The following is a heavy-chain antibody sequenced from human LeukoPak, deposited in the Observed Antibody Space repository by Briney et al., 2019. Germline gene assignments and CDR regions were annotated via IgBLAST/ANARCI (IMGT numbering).Heavy chain of an antibody. D-gene: IGHD6-13*01. J-gene: IGHJ6*02. Sequence: SETLSLTCTVSGGSISSYYWSWIRQPPGKGLEWIGYIYYSGSTNYNPSLKSRVTISVDTSKNQFSLKLSSVTAADTAVYYCARHSSSRYDNYYYYYGMDVWGQGTTVTVSS. CDR2: IYYSGST. V-gene: IGHV4-59*01. CDR1: GGSISSYY. CDR3: ARHSSSRYDNYYYYYGMDV.